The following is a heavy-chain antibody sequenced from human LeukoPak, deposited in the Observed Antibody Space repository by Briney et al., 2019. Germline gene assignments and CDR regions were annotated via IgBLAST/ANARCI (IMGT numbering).Heavy chain of an antibody. CDR3: VRNGYYSVDY. J-gene: IGHJ4*02. V-gene: IGHV4-30-2*01. Sequence: PSQTLSLTCTVSGVSISSGGYYWSWIRQPPGKGLEYIGYIFHSGNTNYNPSLMSRVTLSIDPSKSQFSLKLSSVTAADTALYYCVRNGYYSVDYWGQGTLVTVSS. CDR1: GVSISSGGYY. D-gene: IGHD3-3*01. CDR2: IFHSGNT.